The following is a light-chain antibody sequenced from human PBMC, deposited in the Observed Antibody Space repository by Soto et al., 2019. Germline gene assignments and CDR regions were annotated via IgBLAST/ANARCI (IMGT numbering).Light chain of an antibody. CDR2: GAS. V-gene: IGKV4-1*01. CDR1: QSVLYSSNNRNY. CDR3: QQYYGNLIT. Sequence: DIVMLQSPASPVASPGERATINCKSSQSVLYSSNNRNYLAWYQQNPGQSPKLLIYGASTRESGVPDRFSGSGSGTDFNLTISSLQAEDVAVYYCQQYYGNLITFGQGTRLE. J-gene: IGKJ5*01.